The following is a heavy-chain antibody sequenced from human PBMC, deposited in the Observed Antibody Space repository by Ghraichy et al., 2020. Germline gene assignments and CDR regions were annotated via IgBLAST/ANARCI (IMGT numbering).Heavy chain of an antibody. CDR2: ISYDGSNK. CDR1: GFTFTNYA. J-gene: IGHJ4*02. CDR3: GRDRYCSSTRCYRVPPAISNY. D-gene: IGHD2-2*01. Sequence: GGSLRLSCTASGFTFTNYAMHWVRQAPGKGLEWVAVISYDGSNKYYADSVKGRFIISRDNSKNTLYLQVNSLRAEDTAVYYCGRDRYCSSTRCYRVPPAISNYWGLGTLVTVSS. V-gene: IGHV3-30-3*01.